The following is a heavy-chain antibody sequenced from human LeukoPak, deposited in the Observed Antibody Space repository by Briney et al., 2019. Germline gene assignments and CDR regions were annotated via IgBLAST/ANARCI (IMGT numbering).Heavy chain of an antibody. D-gene: IGHD5-24*01. Sequence: SETLSLTCTVSGYSISSGYYWGWIRQPPGKGLEWIGTIYYSGSTYYNPSLKSRVTISVDSSKNQFSLRLSSVTAADTAVYYCARESLTWLQSRTSWFDPWGQGTLVTVSS. CDR3: ARESLTWLQSRTSWFDP. CDR1: GYSISSGYY. V-gene: IGHV4-38-2*02. J-gene: IGHJ5*02. CDR2: IYYSGST.